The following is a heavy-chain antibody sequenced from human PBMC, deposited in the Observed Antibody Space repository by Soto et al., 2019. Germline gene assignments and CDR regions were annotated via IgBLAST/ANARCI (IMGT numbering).Heavy chain of an antibody. CDR3: ARAPSEYIWGSYLRYFEY. Sequence: EVELLEPGGAFIQPGGSLRLSGAASGFPFSNYAMAWVRQASGKGLEWVSGISGTSGHAFYADSVKGRFTSSRDNPRTTLYLQMESLRAEDTATYYCARAPSEYIWGSYLRYFEYWGQGTLVAVSS. V-gene: IGHV3-23*01. CDR1: GFPFSNYA. CDR2: ISGTSGHA. D-gene: IGHD3-16*02. J-gene: IGHJ4*02.